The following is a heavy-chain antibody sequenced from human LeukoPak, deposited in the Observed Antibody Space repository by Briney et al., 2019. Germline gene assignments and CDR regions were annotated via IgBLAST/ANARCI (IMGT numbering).Heavy chain of an antibody. CDR1: GFSFSKQW. J-gene: IGHJ4*02. CDR2: IKHDVTEE. V-gene: IGHV3-7*01. CDR3: ARGGGYPDY. Sequence: GGSLRLSCAASGFSFSKQWKCWVRQAPGKGLEWVANIKHDVTEEYYADSVRGRFSVSRDNAKNLLYLQMNSLRVEDTAVYYCARGGGYPDYWGQGALVTVSS. D-gene: IGHD3-22*01.